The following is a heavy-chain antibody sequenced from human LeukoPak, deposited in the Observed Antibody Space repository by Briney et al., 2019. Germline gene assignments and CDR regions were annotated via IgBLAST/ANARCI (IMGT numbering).Heavy chain of an antibody. D-gene: IGHD2-15*01. J-gene: IGHJ4*02. CDR2: IHTSGNT. Sequence: SETLSLTCTASSCTMSNYYWSWIRQPAGKGLEFIGRIHTSGNTNYNPSLKSRVTMSVDTSNNQFSLRLSSVNAADTAVYYWAREGCSGGSCYPYWGQGTLVTVSS. CDR1: SCTMSNYY. CDR3: AREGCSGGSCYPY. V-gene: IGHV4-4*07.